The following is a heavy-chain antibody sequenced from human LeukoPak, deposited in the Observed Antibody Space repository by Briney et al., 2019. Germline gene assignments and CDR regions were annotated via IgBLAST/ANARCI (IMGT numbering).Heavy chain of an antibody. CDR2: ISSSSSYI. CDR3: ARAWDYVGATQGGY. CDR1: GFTFSSYS. D-gene: IGHD1-26*01. V-gene: IGHV3-21*01. J-gene: IGHJ4*02. Sequence: KTGGSLRLSCAASGFTFSSYSMNWVRQAPGKGLEWVSSISSSSSYIYYADSVKGRFTISRDNAKNSLYLQMNSLRAEDTAVYYCARAWDYVGATQGGYWGQGTLVTVSS.